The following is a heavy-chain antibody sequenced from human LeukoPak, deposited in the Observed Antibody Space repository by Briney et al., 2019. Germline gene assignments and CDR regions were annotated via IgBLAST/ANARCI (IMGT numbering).Heavy chain of an antibody. CDR1: GYTFTSYA. V-gene: IGHV1-3*03. J-gene: IGHJ4*02. CDR2: INAGNGNT. CDR3: ARPGGSYRYSYYFDY. Sequence: GASVKVSCKASGYTFTSYAMHWVRQAPGQRLEWMGWINAGNGNTKYSQEFQGRVTITRDTSASTAYMELSSLRSEDMAVYYCARPGGSYRYSYYFDYWGQGTLVTVSS. D-gene: IGHD3-16*02.